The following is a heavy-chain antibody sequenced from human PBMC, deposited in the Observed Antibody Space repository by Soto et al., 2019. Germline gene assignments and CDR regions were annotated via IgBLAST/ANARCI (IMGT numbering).Heavy chain of an antibody. J-gene: IGHJ6*02. Sequence: QITLKESGPTLVKPTQTLTLTCTFSGFSLSTTGVGVGWIRQPPGKALEWLALIYWDDDKRYNPSLRSRLTITKDTSTPQVVLTLTHMHPVDTPTSSCVPSRCGRASLQSSSSHSYYALDVWRQVTTVTVSS. CDR3: VPSRCGRASLQSSSSHSYYALDV. V-gene: IGHV2-5*02. CDR2: IYWDDDK. CDR1: GFSLSTTGVG. D-gene: IGHD2-21*01.